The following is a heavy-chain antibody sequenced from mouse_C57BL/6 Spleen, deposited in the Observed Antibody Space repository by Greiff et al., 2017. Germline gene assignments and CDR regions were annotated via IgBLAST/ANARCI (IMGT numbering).Heavy chain of an antibody. CDR2: IDPEDGET. Sequence: EVQLQQSGAELVKPGASVKLSCTASGFNIKDYYMHWVKQRTEQGLEWIGRIDPEDGETKYAPKFQGKATITADTSSNTDYLQLSSLTSEDTAVYYCARIITTVVGDWYFDVWGTGTTVTVSS. CDR3: ARIITTVVGDWYFDV. V-gene: IGHV14-2*01. D-gene: IGHD1-1*01. CDR1: GFNIKDYY. J-gene: IGHJ1*03.